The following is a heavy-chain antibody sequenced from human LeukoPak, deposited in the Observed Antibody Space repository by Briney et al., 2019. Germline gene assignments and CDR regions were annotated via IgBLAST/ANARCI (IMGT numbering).Heavy chain of an antibody. Sequence: GGSLRLSCAASGFTLSSYGMHWVRQAPGKGLEWVAFIRYDGSNKYYADSVKGRFTISRDNSKNMVYLQVISLTAEGTAVYYCAKDDAWLRFGEWSQGTLVTVSA. CDR2: IRYDGSNK. CDR3: AKDDAWLRFGE. J-gene: IGHJ4*02. CDR1: GFTLSSYG. V-gene: IGHV3-30*02. D-gene: IGHD3-10*01.